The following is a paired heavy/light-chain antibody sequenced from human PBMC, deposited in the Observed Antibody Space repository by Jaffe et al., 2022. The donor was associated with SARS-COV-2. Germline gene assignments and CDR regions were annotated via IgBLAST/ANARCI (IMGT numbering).Light chain of an antibody. J-gene: IGKJ1*01. CDR1: QSIASY. CDR2: VAS. CDR3: LQCYSTLWT. Sequence: DIQMTQSPSSLSASIGDRVTITCRASQSIASYLNWYQQKPGKAPKLLISVASRLQSGVPSRFRGSGSGTDFTLTISSLQPEDFATYYCLQCYSTLWTFGQGTKVEIK. V-gene: IGKV1-39*01.
Heavy chain of an antibody. CDR1: GFTFSTYA. CDR2: ISGSGGTT. V-gene: IGHV3-23*01. J-gene: IGHJ6*02. CDR3: AKGLFGSSDYWQNYGMDV. Sequence: EVQLLESGGGLVQPGGSLRLSCAASGFTFSTYAMTWVRQAPGKGLEWVSVISGSGGTTYYADSVKGRFTISRDNSENTLYLRMNSLRAEDTAVYYCAKGLFGSSDYWQNYGMDVWGQGTTVTVSS. D-gene: IGHD3-22*01.